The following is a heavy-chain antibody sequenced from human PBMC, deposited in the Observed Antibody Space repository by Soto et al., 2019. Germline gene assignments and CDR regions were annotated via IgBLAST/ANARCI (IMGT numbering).Heavy chain of an antibody. CDR1: GFSFSSYW. D-gene: IGHD3-10*01. J-gene: IGHJ6*02. V-gene: IGHV3-7*01. CDR2: IKEDGTAK. Sequence: VGSLRLSCAASGFSFSSYWMSWVRQAPGKGLAWVANIKEDGTAKHYVDSVKGRFTISRDNAKNSLFLQMNSLRGEDTGVYYCARETGSRDYYSGMDVWGQGTTVTV. CDR3: ARETGSRDYYSGMDV.